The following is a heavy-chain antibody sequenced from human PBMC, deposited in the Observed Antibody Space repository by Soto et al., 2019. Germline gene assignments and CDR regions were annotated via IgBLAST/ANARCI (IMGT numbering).Heavy chain of an antibody. V-gene: IGHV6-1*01. J-gene: IGHJ4*02. D-gene: IGHD2-15*01. CDR2: TYYRSKWYN. CDR1: GYSFSSNIAA. Sequence: SQTLSLTCAISGYSFSSNIAAFNWIRHSPSRGLEWLGRTYYRSKWYNDYAVSLKSRITINPDTSKNQFSLQLNSVTPDDTAVYYCVRKKEFGKIDHWGQLYLVTVSS. CDR3: VRKKEFGKIDH.